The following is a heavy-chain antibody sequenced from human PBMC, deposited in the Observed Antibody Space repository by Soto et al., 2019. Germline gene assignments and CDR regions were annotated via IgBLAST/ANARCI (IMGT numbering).Heavy chain of an antibody. D-gene: IGHD1-26*01. CDR1: GGTFSSYA. CDR2: IIPIFGTA. Sequence: ASVKVSCKASGGTFSSYAISWVRQAPGQGLEWMGGIIPIFGTANYAQKFQGRVTITADESTSTAYMELSSLRSEDTAVYYCARVKVGATRYYFDYWGQGTLVTSPQ. CDR3: ARVKVGATRYYFDY. V-gene: IGHV1-69*13. J-gene: IGHJ4*02.